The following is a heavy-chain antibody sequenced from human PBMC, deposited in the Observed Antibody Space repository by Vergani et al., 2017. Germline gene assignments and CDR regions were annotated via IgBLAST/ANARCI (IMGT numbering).Heavy chain of an antibody. CDR1: GFTFSDYY. Sequence: VQLLESGGGLVQPGGSLRLSCAASGFTFSDYYMSWIRQAPGKGLEWVSYISSSSSYTNYADSVKGRFTISRDNAKNSLYLQMSSLRAEDTAVYYCARSIAARPFDYWGQGTLVTVSS. J-gene: IGHJ4*02. CDR2: ISSSSSYT. D-gene: IGHD6-6*01. V-gene: IGHV3-11*03. CDR3: ARSIAARPFDY.